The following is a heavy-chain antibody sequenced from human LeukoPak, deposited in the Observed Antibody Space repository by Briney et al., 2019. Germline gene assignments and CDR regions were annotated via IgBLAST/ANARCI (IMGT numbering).Heavy chain of an antibody. Sequence: SETLSLTCTVSGGSISSSSYYWGWIRQPPGKGLEWIGSIYYSGSTYYNPSLKSRVTTSVDTSKNQFSLKLSSVTAADTAVYYCARDRLYCSGGSCYLDAFDIWGQGTMVTASS. D-gene: IGHD2-15*01. CDR3: ARDRLYCSGGSCYLDAFDI. CDR1: GGSISSSSYY. CDR2: IYYSGST. V-gene: IGHV4-39*07. J-gene: IGHJ3*02.